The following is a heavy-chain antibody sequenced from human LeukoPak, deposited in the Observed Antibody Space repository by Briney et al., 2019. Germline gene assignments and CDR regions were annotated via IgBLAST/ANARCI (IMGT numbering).Heavy chain of an antibody. CDR1: GGTFSSYA. D-gene: IGHD3-22*01. Sequence: ASVKVPCKASGGTFSSYAISWVRQAPGQGLEWMGGIIPIFGTANYAQKFQGRVTITTDESTSTAYMELSSLRSEDTAVYYCARGDSSGYYVADYWGQGTLVTVSS. J-gene: IGHJ4*02. CDR3: ARGDSSGYYVADY. CDR2: IIPIFGTA. V-gene: IGHV1-69*05.